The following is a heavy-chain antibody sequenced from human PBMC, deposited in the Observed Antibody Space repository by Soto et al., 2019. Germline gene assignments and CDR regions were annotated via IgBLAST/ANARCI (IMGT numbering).Heavy chain of an antibody. CDR1: GYSFAGYW. Sequence: VESLKISCKGSGYSFAGYWITWVRQKPGKGLEWMGRIDPSDSQTYYSPSFRGHVTISATKSITTVFLQWSSLRASDTALYYCERQIYFSDTCHNFPDYFDSCGQVTEVPLSS. CDR2: IDPSDSQT. J-gene: IGHJ4*02. V-gene: IGHV5-10-1*01. CDR3: ERQIYFSDTCHNFPDYFDS. D-gene: IGHD3-9*01.